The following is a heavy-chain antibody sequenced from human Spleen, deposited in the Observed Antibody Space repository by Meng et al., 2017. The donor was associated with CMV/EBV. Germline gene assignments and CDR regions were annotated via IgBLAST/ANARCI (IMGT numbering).Heavy chain of an antibody. CDR2: ISWNSVTL. J-gene: IGHJ4*02. Sequence: GGSLRLSCAASGFTFDDYAMHWVRQAPGKGLEWVSGISWNSVTLAYGDSVKGRFIISRDNAKNSLYLQMSSLRPEDMAFYYCVKGINNDFWSGFREWGQGTLVTVSS. D-gene: IGHD3-3*01. CDR3: VKGINNDFWSGFRE. V-gene: IGHV3-9*03. CDR1: GFTFDDYA.